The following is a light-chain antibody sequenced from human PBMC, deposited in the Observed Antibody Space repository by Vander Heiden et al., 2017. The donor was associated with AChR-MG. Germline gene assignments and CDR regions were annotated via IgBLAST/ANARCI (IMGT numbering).Light chain of an antibody. CDR1: QSVSSSY. CDR2: GAS. V-gene: IGKV3-20*01. Sequence: EIVLTQSPGTLSLSPGERATLSCRASQSVSSSYLAWYQQKPGQAPRLLIYGASSRATGIPDRFSRSGSGTDFTLTISRLEPEDFAVYYCQQYGSSPPWTLGQGTKVEIK. J-gene: IGKJ1*01. CDR3: QQYGSSPPWT.